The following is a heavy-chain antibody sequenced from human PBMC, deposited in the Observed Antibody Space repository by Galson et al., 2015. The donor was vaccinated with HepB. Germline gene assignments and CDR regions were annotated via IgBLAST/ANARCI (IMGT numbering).Heavy chain of an antibody. CDR3: ARDAWGSYHYYYDGMDV. J-gene: IGHJ6*02. V-gene: IGHV3-53*04. CDR1: GFTVSSND. D-gene: IGHD3-16*02. Sequence: SLRLSCAASGFTVSSNDMNWVRQAPGKGLEWVSVVYSGGSTYYADSVKGRFTISRNNPKNTVYPQMNSLRAEDTAVYYCARDAWGSYHYYYDGMDVWGQGTTVTVSS. CDR2: VYSGGST.